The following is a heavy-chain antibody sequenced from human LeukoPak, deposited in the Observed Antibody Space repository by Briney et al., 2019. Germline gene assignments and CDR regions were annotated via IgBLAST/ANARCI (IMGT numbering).Heavy chain of an antibody. J-gene: IGHJ6*03. V-gene: IGHV1-8*02. Sequence: GASVKVSCKASGYTFTSYDINWVRQATGQGLEWMGWMNPNSGNTGHAQKFQGRVTITRNTSISTASMELSSLRSEDTAVYYCARGPRGYDSYYMDVWGKGTTVTVSS. CDR1: GYTFTSYD. D-gene: IGHD5-12*01. CDR2: MNPNSGNT. CDR3: ARGPRGYDSYYMDV.